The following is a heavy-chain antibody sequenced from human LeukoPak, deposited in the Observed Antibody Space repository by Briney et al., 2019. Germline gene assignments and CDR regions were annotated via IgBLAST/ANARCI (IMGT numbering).Heavy chain of an antibody. CDR3: ARTYYDILTGYNPYFDY. V-gene: IGHV3-21*01. CDR1: GFTFSTYT. CDR2: ISSSSTSM. J-gene: IGHJ4*02. D-gene: IGHD3-9*01. Sequence: GGSLRLSCAASGFTFSTYTMNWVRQAPGKGLEWVSSISSSSTSMYYADSVKGRFTISRDNAKNSLYLQMISLRAEDTAVYYCARTYYDILTGYNPYFDYWGQGTLVTVSS.